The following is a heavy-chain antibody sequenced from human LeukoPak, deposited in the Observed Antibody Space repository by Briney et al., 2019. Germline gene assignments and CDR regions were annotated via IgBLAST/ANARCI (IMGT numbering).Heavy chain of an antibody. CDR2: SYFTGNP. J-gene: IGHJ4*02. CDR1: GSISSYY. Sequence: SETLSLTCIVSGSISSYYWTWIRQPPGKGLEWIGHSYFTGNPNYNPSLKSRVTISVDPPKSQFSLKLTSVTAADTAVYYCAGLRSTVAWASFDYWGQGILATVSS. CDR3: AGLRSTVAWASFDY. V-gene: IGHV4-59*08. D-gene: IGHD4-23*01.